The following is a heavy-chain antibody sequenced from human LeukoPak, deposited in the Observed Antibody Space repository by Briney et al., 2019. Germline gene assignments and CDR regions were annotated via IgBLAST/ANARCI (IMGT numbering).Heavy chain of an antibody. CDR3: ARAGYTISSYRFDY. CDR2: IYTTGMT. D-gene: IGHD3-16*02. V-gene: IGHV4-4*07. Sequence: SETLSLTCSVSGGSINSYWWSWIRQPAGKGLEFIGRIYTTGMTNYNPSLKSRVSMSVDTSKNQFSLELRSVTAADTAVYFCARAGYTISSYRFDYWCQGALVTVSS. CDR1: GGSINSYW. J-gene: IGHJ4*02.